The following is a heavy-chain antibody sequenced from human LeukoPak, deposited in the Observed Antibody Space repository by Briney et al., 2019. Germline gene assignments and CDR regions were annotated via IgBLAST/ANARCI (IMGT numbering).Heavy chain of an antibody. CDR3: ARDGENCSGGSCYEILDY. Sequence: ASVKVSCKVSGYTLTELSMHWVRQAPGQGLEWMGWISAYNGNTNYAQKLQGRVTMTTDTSTSTAYMELRSLRSDDTAVYYCARDGENCSGGSCYEILDYWGQGTLVTVSS. V-gene: IGHV1-18*01. CDR2: ISAYNGNT. D-gene: IGHD2-15*01. CDR1: GYTLTELS. J-gene: IGHJ4*02.